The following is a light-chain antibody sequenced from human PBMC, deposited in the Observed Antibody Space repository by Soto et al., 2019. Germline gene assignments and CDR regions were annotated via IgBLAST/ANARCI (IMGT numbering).Light chain of an antibody. CDR1: SSDVGGYNY. CDR3: CSYAGSFTLYV. J-gene: IGLJ1*01. Sequence: QSALTQPRSVSGSPGQSVTISCTGTSSDVGGYNYVSWYQQHPGKAPKLMIYDVSKRPSGVPDRFSGSKSGNTASLTISGLQAEDEDDYYCCSYAGSFTLYVFGTGTNLTVL. CDR2: DVS. V-gene: IGLV2-11*01.